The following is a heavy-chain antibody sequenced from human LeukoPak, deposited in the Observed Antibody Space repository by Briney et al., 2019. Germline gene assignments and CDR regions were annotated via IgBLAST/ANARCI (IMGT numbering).Heavy chain of an antibody. J-gene: IGHJ6*02. CDR3: AREVALPYYYHGMDV. Sequence: SETLSLICTVSGGSISSSSYYWGWIRQPPGKGLEWIGSIYYSGSTYSNPSLKSRVTISVDTSKNQFSLKLSSVTAADTAVYYCAREVALPYYYHGMDVWGQGTTVTVSS. CDR2: IYYSGST. CDR1: GGSISSSSYY. V-gene: IGHV4-39*07. D-gene: IGHD5/OR15-5a*01.